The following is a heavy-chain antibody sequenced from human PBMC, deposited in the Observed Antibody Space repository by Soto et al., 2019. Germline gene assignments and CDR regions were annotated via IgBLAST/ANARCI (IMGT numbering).Heavy chain of an antibody. J-gene: IGHJ4*02. CDR1: GGSFSGYY. D-gene: IGHD5-12*01. V-gene: IGHV4-34*01. CDR2: INHSGST. Sequence: QVQLQQWGAGLLKPSETLSLTCAVYGGSFSGYYWSWIRQPPGKGLEWIGEINHSGSTNYNPSLKSRVTISVDTSKNQFSLKLSSVTAADTAVYYCARDVANDYWGQGTLVTASS. CDR3: ARDVANDY.